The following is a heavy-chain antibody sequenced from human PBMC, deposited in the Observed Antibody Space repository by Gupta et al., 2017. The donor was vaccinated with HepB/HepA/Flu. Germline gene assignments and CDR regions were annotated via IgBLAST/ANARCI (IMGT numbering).Heavy chain of an antibody. J-gene: IGHJ4*02. CDR1: GFTFAEYA. Sequence: EVQLVESGGGAAKPGGSLRLSCTASGFTFAEYAMHWIRQVPGKGLEWIARINKDGDTLDYAESVRGRFTIYRDNNKASLYLQMSSLTIEDSALYYCVRADTYYNFFRGIYVYDFDHWGQGALVTVSS. CDR2: INKDGDTL. CDR3: VRADTYYNFFRGIYVYDFDH. V-gene: IGHV3-43*02. D-gene: IGHD3/OR15-3a*01.